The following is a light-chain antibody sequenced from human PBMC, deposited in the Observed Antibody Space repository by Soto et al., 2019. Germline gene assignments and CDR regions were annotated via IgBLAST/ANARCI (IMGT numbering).Light chain of an antibody. Sequence: EVGMTQSPVSLSVSPGERATLSCRASQSVATNLAWYQQKPGQAPRLLIYGATTRATGIPARFSGSGSGTEFTLTISSLQSEDSAVYYCQQHNNWPPWTFGQGTKVEIK. V-gene: IGKV3-15*01. J-gene: IGKJ1*01. CDR2: GAT. CDR3: QQHNNWPPWT. CDR1: QSVATN.